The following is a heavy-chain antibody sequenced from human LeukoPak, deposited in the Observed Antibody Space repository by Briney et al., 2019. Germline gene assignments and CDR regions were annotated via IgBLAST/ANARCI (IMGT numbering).Heavy chain of an antibody. CDR2: MNPNSGNT. V-gene: IGHV1-8*03. J-gene: IGHJ6*02. Sequence: GASVKVSCKASGYTFTSYDINWVRQATGQGLEWMGWMNPNSGNTGYAQKFQGRVTITRNTSISTAYMELSSLRSEDTAVYYCARENGILDGMDVWGQGTTVTVSS. CDR1: GYTFTSYD. CDR3: ARENGILDGMDV. D-gene: IGHD1-14*01.